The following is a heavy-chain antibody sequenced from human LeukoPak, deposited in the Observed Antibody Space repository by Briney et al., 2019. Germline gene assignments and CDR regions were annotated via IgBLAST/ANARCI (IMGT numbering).Heavy chain of an antibody. D-gene: IGHD3-10*01. CDR2: ISAYNGNT. V-gene: IGHV1-18*01. CDR3: AREYDYYGSGSYNYYYGMDV. Sequence: GASVKVSCKASGYTFTSYGISWVRQAPGQGLEWMGWISAYNGNTNYAQKLQGRVTMTTDTSTSTAYMELRSLRSDDTAVYYCAREYDYYGSGSYNYYYGMDVWGQGTTVTVSS. CDR1: GYTFTSYG. J-gene: IGHJ6*02.